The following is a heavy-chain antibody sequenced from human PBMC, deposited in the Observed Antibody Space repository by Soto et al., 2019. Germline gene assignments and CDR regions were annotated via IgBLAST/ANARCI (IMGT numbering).Heavy chain of an antibody. CDR3: ARDPGVTTYDYYYYMDG. J-gene: IGHJ6*03. CDR1: GYTFTSYA. Sequence: ASVKVSCKASGYTFTSYAMHWVRQAPGQRLEWMGWINAGNGNTKYSQKFQGRVTITRDTSASTAYMELSSLRSEDTAVYYCARDPGVTTYDYYYYMDGWGKGTTVTVSS. V-gene: IGHV1-3*01. D-gene: IGHD4-17*01. CDR2: INAGNGNT.